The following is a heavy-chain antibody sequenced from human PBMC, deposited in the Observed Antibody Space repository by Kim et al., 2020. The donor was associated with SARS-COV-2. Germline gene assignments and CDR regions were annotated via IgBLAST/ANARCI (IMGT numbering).Heavy chain of an antibody. D-gene: IGHD3-10*01. Sequence: GGSLRLSCAASGFTFSSYAMHWVRQAPGKGLEWVAVISYDGSNKYYADSVKGRFTISRDNSKNTLYLQMNSLRAEDTAVYYCARDGDPGYDYWGQGTLVT. CDR2: ISYDGSNK. CDR3: ARDGDPGYDY. J-gene: IGHJ4*02. CDR1: GFTFSSYA. V-gene: IGHV3-30*04.